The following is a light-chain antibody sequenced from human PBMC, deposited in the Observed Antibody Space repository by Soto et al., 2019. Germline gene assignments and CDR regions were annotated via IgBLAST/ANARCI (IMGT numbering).Light chain of an antibody. Sequence: IQMTQSPSSLSASVGDRVTITCRASQDIYTYLAWYQHRPGKAPELLIYGASTLQAGVPSRFSGGGSGTHFVLTISSLQPEDVATYYCQQYNSYSKTFGQGTKVDIK. CDR3: QQYNSYSKT. J-gene: IGKJ1*01. CDR2: GAS. CDR1: QDIYTY. V-gene: IGKV1-27*01.